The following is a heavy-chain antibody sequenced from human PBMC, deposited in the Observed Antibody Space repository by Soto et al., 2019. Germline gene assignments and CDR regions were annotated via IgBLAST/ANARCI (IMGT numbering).Heavy chain of an antibody. CDR2: ISSSGSTI. Sequence: QVQLVESGGGLVKPGGSLRLSCAASGFTFSDYYMSWIRQAPGKGLEWVSYISSSGSTIYYADSVKGRFTISRDNAKNSLYLQTNSLRAEDTAVYYCARVLTTGIPYYYYGMDVWGQGTTVTVSS. CDR1: GFTFSDYY. J-gene: IGHJ6*02. CDR3: ARVLTTGIPYYYYGMDV. D-gene: IGHD1-1*01. V-gene: IGHV3-11*01.